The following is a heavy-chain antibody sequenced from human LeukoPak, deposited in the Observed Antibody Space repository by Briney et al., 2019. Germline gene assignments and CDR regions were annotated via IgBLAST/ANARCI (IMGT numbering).Heavy chain of an antibody. J-gene: IGHJ4*02. CDR1: GFTFSSYV. D-gene: IGHD2-15*01. CDR2: ISGSGGST. CDR3: AKAMCSGGTCYDY. V-gene: IGHV3-23*01. Sequence: VGSLRLSCAASGFTFSSYVMTWVRQAPGKGLEWVSVISGSGGSTYYADSVKGRFTISRDNSKNTLYLQMNSLRAEDTAVYYCAKAMCSGGTCYDYWGQGTLVTVSS.